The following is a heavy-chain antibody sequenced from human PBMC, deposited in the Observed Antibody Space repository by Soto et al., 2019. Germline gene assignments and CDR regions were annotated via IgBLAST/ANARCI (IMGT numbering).Heavy chain of an antibody. J-gene: IGHJ4*01. CDR2: IYSIGTT. CDR3: VRDRDYGGFDH. CDR1: GFTVSSNF. Sequence: EVQLVESGGDLVQPGGSLRLSCAASGFTVSSNFMSWVRQAPGKGLEWVSVIYSIGTTYYADSVKGRFTISRDTSKNTLYLQMKSLRGEDTAVYYCVRDRDYGGFDHWGHGSLVTVSS. D-gene: IGHD3-10*01. V-gene: IGHV3-66*01.